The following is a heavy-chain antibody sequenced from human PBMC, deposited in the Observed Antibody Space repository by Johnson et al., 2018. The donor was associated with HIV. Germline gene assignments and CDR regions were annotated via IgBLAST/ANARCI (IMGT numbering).Heavy chain of an antibody. Sequence: QVQLVESGGGVVKPGRSLRLSCAASGFTFSSYGMHWVRQAPGKGLEWVAVIWYDGSNKYYADSVKGRFTISRDNSKNTLYLQMNSLRAEDTAVYYCAKDSDAFDIWGQGTMVTVSS. CDR1: GFTFSSYG. J-gene: IGHJ3*02. CDR3: AKDSDAFDI. V-gene: IGHV3-33*06. CDR2: IWYDGSNK.